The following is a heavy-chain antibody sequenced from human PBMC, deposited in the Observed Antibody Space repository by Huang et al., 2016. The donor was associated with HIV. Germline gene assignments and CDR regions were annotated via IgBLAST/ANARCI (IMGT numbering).Heavy chain of an antibody. J-gene: IGHJ5*02. Sequence: QVQLVQSGAEVKKPGSSVKVSCRASGGTFSSCGISWVRQAPGQGLEGRGGSIPIFGTPNYAQKCQGRVTITADESTSTAYMELSSLRSEDTAVYYCARWEAAADNNWFDPWGQGTLVTVSS. CDR3: ARWEAAADNNWFDP. V-gene: IGHV1-69*01. CDR2: SIPIFGTP. CDR1: GGTFSSCG. D-gene: IGHD6-13*01.